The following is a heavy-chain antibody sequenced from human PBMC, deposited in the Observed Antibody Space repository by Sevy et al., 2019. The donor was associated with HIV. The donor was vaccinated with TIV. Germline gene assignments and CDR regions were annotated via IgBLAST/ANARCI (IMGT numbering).Heavy chain of an antibody. Sequence: ASVKVSCKASGYTFTGYYMHWVRQAPGQGLEWMGWINPNSGGTKYAQKFQGRVTITRDTTISTAYMEVSRLRSDDTAVCYCARDPGDCSSTTCYRSMDVWGQGTTVTVSS. D-gene: IGHD2-2*01. CDR3: ARDPGDCSSTTCYRSMDV. V-gene: IGHV1-2*02. CDR2: INPNSGGT. J-gene: IGHJ6*02. CDR1: GYTFTGYY.